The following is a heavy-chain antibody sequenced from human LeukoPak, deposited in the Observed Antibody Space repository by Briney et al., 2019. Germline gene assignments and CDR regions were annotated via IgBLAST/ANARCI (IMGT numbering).Heavy chain of an antibody. CDR1: GGSISSYY. J-gene: IGHJ4*02. V-gene: IGHV4-59*01. Sequence: SETLSLTCTVSGGSISSYYWSWIRQPPGKGLEWIGYIYYSGSTIYNPSLKSRVTISVDTPKNQFSLKLSSVTAADTAVYYCARSYGSSWYSLAFDYWGQGTLVTVSS. CDR2: IYYSGST. D-gene: IGHD6-13*01. CDR3: ARSYGSSWYSLAFDY.